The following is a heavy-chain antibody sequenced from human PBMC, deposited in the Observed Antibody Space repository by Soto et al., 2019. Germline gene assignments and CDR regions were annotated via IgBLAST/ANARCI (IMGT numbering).Heavy chain of an antibody. J-gene: IGHJ5*02. CDR1: GGSISSGDYY. CDR3: ARSTLRFLEWLPQGGWFDP. D-gene: IGHD3-3*01. V-gene: IGHV4-30-4*01. Sequence: QVQLQESGPGLVKPSQTLSLTCTVSGGSISSGDYYWSWIRQPPGKGLEWIGYIYYSGSTYYNPXLXSXVTISVDTSKNQXSXKLSSVTAADTAVYYCARSTLRFLEWLPQGGWFDPWGQGTLVTVSS. CDR2: IYYSGST.